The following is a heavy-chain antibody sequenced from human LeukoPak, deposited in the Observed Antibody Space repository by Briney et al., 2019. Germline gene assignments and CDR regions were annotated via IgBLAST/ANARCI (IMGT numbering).Heavy chain of an antibody. D-gene: IGHD3-10*01. CDR1: GGSISSSSYY. CDR2: IYFSGRT. Sequence: SSETLSLACNVSGGSISSSSYYWGWMRQPPGKGLEWIGSIYFSGRTYYNMSLKSGVTISIDTSKNQFSLKVNSVTAADTAVYYCARDNPYGSGTDYWGQGTLVTVSS. V-gene: IGHV4-39*07. CDR3: ARDNPYGSGTDY. J-gene: IGHJ4*02.